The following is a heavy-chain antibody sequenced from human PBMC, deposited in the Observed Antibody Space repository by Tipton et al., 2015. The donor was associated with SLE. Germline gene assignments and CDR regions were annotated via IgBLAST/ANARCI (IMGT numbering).Heavy chain of an antibody. Sequence: TLSLTCVVSGGSISSSNWWSWVRQSPGKGLEWIGEIHHSGSTNSNPSLKSRVTMSVDESKNQFSLNLTSVTAADTAVYYCARGSSGYYYGWGQGTLVTVSS. D-gene: IGHD3-22*01. CDR1: GGSISSSNW. CDR3: ARGSSGYYYG. J-gene: IGHJ4*02. CDR2: IHHSGST. V-gene: IGHV4-4*02.